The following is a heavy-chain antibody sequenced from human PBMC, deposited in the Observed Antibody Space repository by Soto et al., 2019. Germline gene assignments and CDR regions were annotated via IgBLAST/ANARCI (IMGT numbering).Heavy chain of an antibody. CDR3: AKRPGYYMGV. V-gene: IGHV3-23*01. J-gene: IGHJ6*03. Sequence: EVQRLESGGGLVQSGGSLRLSCAASGFIVTNYARSWVRQAPGQGLEWVSTFGTSGNTYYADSVKGRFTISRDNSKNTLLLQMNSLRAEDTALYHCAKRPGYYMGVWGKRTPVTVSS. CDR1: GFIVTNYA. CDR2: FGTSGNT.